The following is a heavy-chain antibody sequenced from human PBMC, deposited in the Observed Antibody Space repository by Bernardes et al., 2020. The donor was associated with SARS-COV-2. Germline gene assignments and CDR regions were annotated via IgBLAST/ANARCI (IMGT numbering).Heavy chain of an antibody. D-gene: IGHD3-9*01. CDR1: GFTVSRNY. J-gene: IGHJ6*02. CDR3: ARLYDILTGHYMDL. V-gene: IGHV3-66*02. CDR2: IYIGGST. Sequence: GGSLRLSCVVSGFTVSRNYMSWVRKAPGKGLEWVSSIYIGGSTYYADSVKGRFTISRDNSKNTLYLQMNSLRTEDTAVYYCARLYDILTGHYMDLWGQGTTVTVSS.